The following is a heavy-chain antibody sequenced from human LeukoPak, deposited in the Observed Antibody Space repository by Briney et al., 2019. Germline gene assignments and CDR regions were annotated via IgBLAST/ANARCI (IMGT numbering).Heavy chain of an antibody. CDR1: GYTFTSYG. CDR2: ISAYNGNT. V-gene: IGHV1-18*01. D-gene: IGHD3-10*01. J-gene: IGHJ6*03. Sequence: VASVKVSCKASGYTFTSYGISWVRQAPGQGLEWMGWISAYNGNTNYAQKLQGRVTMTTDTSTSTAYMELSSLRSDDTAVYYCARDLTYYYGSGSYYNPYYYYYYMDVWGKGTTVTISS. CDR3: ARDLTYYYGSGSYYNPYYYYYYMDV.